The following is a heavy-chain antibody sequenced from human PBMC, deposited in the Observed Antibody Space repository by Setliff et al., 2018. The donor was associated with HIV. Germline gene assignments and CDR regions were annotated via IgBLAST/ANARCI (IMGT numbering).Heavy chain of an antibody. CDR3: IKGNTYTETIPVCDF. Sequence: GGSLRLSCSASGFPFSLYAMHWVRQTPEKGLEYVSGINNKGDKKYYVDSMKARFTISRDNSKNTLFLQKSGLRPEDTAVYYCIKGNTYTETIPVCDFWGQGTLVTVSS. V-gene: IGHV3-64D*09. CDR2: INNKGDKK. CDR1: GFPFSLYA. J-gene: IGHJ4*02. D-gene: IGHD2-2*01.